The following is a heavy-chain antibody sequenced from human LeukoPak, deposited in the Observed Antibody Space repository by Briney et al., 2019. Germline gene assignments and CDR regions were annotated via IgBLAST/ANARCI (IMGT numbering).Heavy chain of an antibody. V-gene: IGHV3-30*18. CDR3: AKDYYGSGSYPDY. J-gene: IGHJ4*02. D-gene: IGHD3-10*01. CDR1: GFTLSSYA. Sequence: GGPLRLSCAASGFTLSSYAMHWVRQAPGKGLEWVAVISYDGSNKYYADSVKGRFTISRDNSKNTLFLQMNSLRAEDTAVYYCAKDYYGSGSYPDYWGQGTLVTVSS. CDR2: ISYDGSNK.